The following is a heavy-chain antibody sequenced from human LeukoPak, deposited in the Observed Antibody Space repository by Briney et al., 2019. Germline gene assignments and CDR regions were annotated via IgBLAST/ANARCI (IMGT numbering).Heavy chain of an antibody. CDR1: GFTFSSYG. V-gene: IGHV3-30*02. CDR3: AKDGAPYYYDSSGPPLVYYYYYMDV. CDR2: IRYDGSNK. D-gene: IGHD3-22*01. Sequence: GSLRLSCAASGFTFSSYGMHWVRQAPGKGLEWVAFIRYDGSNKYYADSVKGRFTISRDNSKNTLYLQMNSLRAEDTAVYYCAKDGAPYYYDSSGPPLVYYYYYMDVWGKGTTVTISS. J-gene: IGHJ6*03.